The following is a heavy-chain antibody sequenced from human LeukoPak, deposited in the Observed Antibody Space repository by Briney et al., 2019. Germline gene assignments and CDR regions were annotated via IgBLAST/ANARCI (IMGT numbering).Heavy chain of an antibody. CDR1: GGSFSGYY. V-gene: IGHV4-34*01. CDR3: ARGTAAAAFDY. CDR2: INHSGST. D-gene: IGHD2-2*01. J-gene: IGHJ4*02. Sequence: SETLSLTCAVYGGSFSGYYWSWIRQPPGKGLEWIGEINHSGSTNYNPSLKSRVTISVDTSKNQFSLKLSSVAAADTAVYYCARGTAAAAFDYWGQGTLVTVSS.